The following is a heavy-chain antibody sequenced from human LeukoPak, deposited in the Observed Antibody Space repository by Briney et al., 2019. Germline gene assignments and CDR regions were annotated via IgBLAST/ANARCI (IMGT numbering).Heavy chain of an antibody. CDR2: TYYRSKWYN. Sequence: SQTLSLTCAISGDSVSHKSGAWSWIRQSPSRGLEWLGRTYYRSKWYNDYAVSVKSRITINADTSKNQFSLQLSSVTPEDTAMYYCVRGSWFDPCGQGTLVTVSS. D-gene: IGHD3-10*01. J-gene: IGHJ5*02. V-gene: IGHV6-1*01. CDR1: GDSVSHKSGA. CDR3: VRGSWFDP.